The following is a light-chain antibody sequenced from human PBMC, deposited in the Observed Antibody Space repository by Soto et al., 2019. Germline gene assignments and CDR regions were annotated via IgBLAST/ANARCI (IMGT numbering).Light chain of an antibody. CDR1: SSDVGSYNL. V-gene: IGLV2-23*01. CDR3: CSYAGSSTSV. CDR2: EGS. Sequence: QSVLTQPASVSGSPGQSITISCTGTSSDVGSYNLVSWYQQHPGKATKLMIYEGSKRPSGVSNRFSGSKSGNTASLTISGLQAEDEADYYCCSYAGSSTSVFGTGTKLTVL. J-gene: IGLJ1*01.